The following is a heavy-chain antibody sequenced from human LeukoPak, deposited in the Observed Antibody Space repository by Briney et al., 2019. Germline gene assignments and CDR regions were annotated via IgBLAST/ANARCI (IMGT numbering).Heavy chain of an antibody. CDR3: ATTFHYCGDGTCKL. Sequence: PGGSLRLSCAASGLRFTSYWMSWVRQAPGKGLEWVANINQGGNTVNYVDSVKGRVSISRDNANNALFLQMHSLRFEDTAIYYCATTFHYCGDGTCKLGGQGAQVTVSS. CDR1: GLRFTSYW. CDR2: INQGGNTV. D-gene: IGHD2-15*01. J-gene: IGHJ4*02. V-gene: IGHV3-7*01.